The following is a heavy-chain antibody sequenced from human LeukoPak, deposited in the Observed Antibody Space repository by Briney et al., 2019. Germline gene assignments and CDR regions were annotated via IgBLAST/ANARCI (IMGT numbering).Heavy chain of an antibody. CDR1: GGSFSGYY. V-gene: IGHV4-34*01. D-gene: IGHD2-2*01. Sequence: SETLSLTCAVYGGSFSGYYWSWIRQPPGKGLEWIGEINHSGSTNYNPSLKSRVTISVDTSKNQFSLKLSSVTAADTAVYYCARYAVPEYYFDYWGQGTLVTVSS. J-gene: IGHJ4*02. CDR3: ARYAVPEYYFDY. CDR2: INHSGST.